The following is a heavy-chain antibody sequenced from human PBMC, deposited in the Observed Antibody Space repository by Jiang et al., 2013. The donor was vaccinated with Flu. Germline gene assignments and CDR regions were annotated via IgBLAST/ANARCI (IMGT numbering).Heavy chain of an antibody. CDR2: IYYSGST. Sequence: IYYSGSTYYNPSLKSRVTISVDTSKNQFSLKLSSVTAADTAVYYCARGLMTTVTTFYYYYYMDVWGKGTTVTVSS. D-gene: IGHD4-17*01. CDR3: ARGLMTTVTTFYYYYYMDV. J-gene: IGHJ6*03. V-gene: IGHV4-39*07.